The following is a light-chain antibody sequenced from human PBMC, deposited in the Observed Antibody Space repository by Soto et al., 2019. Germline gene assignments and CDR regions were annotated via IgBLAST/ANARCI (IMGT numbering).Light chain of an antibody. CDR1: QSVRSN. J-gene: IGKJ2*01. CDR2: GAS. Sequence: EIVMTQSPATLSVSPGERATLSCRASQSVRSNLAWYQQKPGQAPRLLMYGASTRATGIPVRFSGSGSGTEFTLTISSLQSEDFAVYYCQQYNNWPYTFGQGTKLEIK. V-gene: IGKV3-15*01. CDR3: QQYNNWPYT.